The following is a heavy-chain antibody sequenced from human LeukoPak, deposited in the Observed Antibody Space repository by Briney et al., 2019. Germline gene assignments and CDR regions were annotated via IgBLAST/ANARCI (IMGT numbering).Heavy chain of an antibody. Sequence: PGGSLKLSCSAAGFTFSSYAMHWVRQAPGKGLEYVSGLSSNGGYTYYADSVKDRFIISRDSSKNTLYLQMSSLRAEDTAVYYCVKTYGMGSFSNWGQGTLVTVSS. CDR2: LSSNGGYT. J-gene: IGHJ4*02. CDR3: VKTYGMGSFSN. V-gene: IGHV3-64D*06. CDR1: GFTFSSYA. D-gene: IGHD3-10*01.